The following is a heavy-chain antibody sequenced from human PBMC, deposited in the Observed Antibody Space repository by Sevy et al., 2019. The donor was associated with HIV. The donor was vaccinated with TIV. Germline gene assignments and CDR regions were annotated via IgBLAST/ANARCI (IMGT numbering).Heavy chain of an antibody. V-gene: IGHV3-74*01. J-gene: IGHJ4*02. Sequence: GGSLRLSCTAPRLTLGSYWMHWVRQAPGKGLVWVSGVNSDGSSTNYADSVKGRFTISSDNAKNTLSLQMNSLRVEDTAIYHGDASNRWEDYWGQGTLVTVSS. CDR3: DASNRWEDY. D-gene: IGHD1-26*01. CDR1: RLTLGSYW. CDR2: VNSDGSST.